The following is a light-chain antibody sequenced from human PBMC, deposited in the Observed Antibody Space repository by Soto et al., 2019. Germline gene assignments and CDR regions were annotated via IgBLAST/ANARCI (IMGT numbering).Light chain of an antibody. CDR2: QVS. Sequence: SVLTQPASVSGSPGQSITISCTGTSSDIGGYYYVSWYQHHPGKAPKLMIYQVSNRPSGVSNRFSGSKSGNTASLTISGLQAEDEADYYCTSYSSSSTFYVFGTGTKVTVL. CDR3: TSYSSSSTFYV. J-gene: IGLJ1*01. CDR1: SSDIGGYYY. V-gene: IGLV2-14*01.